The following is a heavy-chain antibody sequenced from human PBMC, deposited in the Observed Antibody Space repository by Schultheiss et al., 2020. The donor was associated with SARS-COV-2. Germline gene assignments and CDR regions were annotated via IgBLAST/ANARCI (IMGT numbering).Heavy chain of an antibody. V-gene: IGHV3-23*01. J-gene: IGHJ4*02. CDR2: ISWNSGSI. CDR3: ASAAWDFWSGYLSYFDY. CDR1: GFTFSSYA. D-gene: IGHD3-3*01. Sequence: GGSLRLSCAAFGFTFSSYAMGWVRQAPGKGLEWVSGISWNSGSIGYADSVKGRFTISRDNSKNTLYLQMNSLRAEDTAVYYCASAAWDFWSGYLSYFDYWGQGTLVTVSS.